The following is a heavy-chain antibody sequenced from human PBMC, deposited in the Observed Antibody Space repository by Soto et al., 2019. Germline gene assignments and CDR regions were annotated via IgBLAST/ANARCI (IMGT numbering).Heavy chain of an antibody. CDR1: GGSISSGGYY. Sequence: PSETLSLTCTVSGGSISSGGYYWSWIRQHPGKGLEWIGYIYYSGSTYYNPSLKSRVTISVDTSKNQFSLKLSSATAADTAVYYCARGFTFKYYLSGMDVWSQGTTVTVSS. CDR3: ARGFTFKYYLSGMDV. J-gene: IGHJ6*02. V-gene: IGHV4-31*03. D-gene: IGHD3-10*01. CDR2: IYYSGST.